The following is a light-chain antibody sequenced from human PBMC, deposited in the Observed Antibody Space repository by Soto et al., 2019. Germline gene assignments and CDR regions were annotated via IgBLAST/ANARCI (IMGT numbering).Light chain of an antibody. V-gene: IGKV3-20*01. CDR3: QQYTSSPLT. J-gene: IGKJ4*01. CDR2: GTS. CDR1: QSVSSSY. Sequence: IVLTQSPDTLSLSPGERATLSCRASQSVSSSYLAWYQQKPGQAPRLLVYGTSSRATGIPDRFSGSGSGTDFTLTISRLEPEDFAVYYCQQYTSSPLTFGGGTKVEIK.